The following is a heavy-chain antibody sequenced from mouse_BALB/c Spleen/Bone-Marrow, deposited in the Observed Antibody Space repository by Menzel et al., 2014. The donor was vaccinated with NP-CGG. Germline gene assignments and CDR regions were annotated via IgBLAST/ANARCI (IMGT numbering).Heavy chain of an antibody. J-gene: IGHJ3*01. CDR1: GYTFTSYV. CDR2: INPYNVGT. CDR3: AICYGYDEFAY. Sequence: QLQQSRTALAQPGASVKMICKASGYTFTSYVMHWVKQKPGQGLEWIGYINPYNVGTKYNENFKGKATLTSDKSSSTAYMELSSLTSEDSAIYFCAICYGYDEFAYWGQGTLVTVSA. D-gene: IGHD2-2*01. V-gene: IGHV1-14*01.